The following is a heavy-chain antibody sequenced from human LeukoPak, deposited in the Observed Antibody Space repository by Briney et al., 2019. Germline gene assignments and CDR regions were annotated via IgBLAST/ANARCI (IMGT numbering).Heavy chain of an antibody. CDR3: VKTIAVAGNFGY. Sequence: GGSLRLSCSASGFTFSSYTMHWVGQAPGKGLEYVSAISPNGGSTYYGDSVKGRFTISRDNSKKTLYLQMSSLRAEDTAVYYCVKTIAVAGNFGYWGQGTLVTVS. J-gene: IGHJ4*02. D-gene: IGHD6-13*01. V-gene: IGHV3-64D*09. CDR2: ISPNGGST. CDR1: GFTFSSYT.